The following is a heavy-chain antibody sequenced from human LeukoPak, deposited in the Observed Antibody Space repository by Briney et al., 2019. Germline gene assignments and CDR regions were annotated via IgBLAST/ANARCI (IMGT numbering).Heavy chain of an antibody. CDR2: INHSGST. Sequence: PSETLSLTCAVYGGSFSGYYWSWIRQPPGKGLEWIGEINHSGSTNYNPSLKSRVTISVDTSKNQFSLKLSSVTAADTAVHYCARGRPMWFGKEYFQHWGQGTLVTVSS. D-gene: IGHD3-10*01. V-gene: IGHV4-34*01. J-gene: IGHJ1*01. CDR1: GGSFSGYY. CDR3: ARGRPMWFGKEYFQH.